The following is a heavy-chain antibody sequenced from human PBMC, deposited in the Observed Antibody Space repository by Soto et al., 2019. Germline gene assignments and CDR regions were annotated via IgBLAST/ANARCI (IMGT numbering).Heavy chain of an antibody. V-gene: IGHV1-69*09. D-gene: IGHD3-10*01. Sequence: QVQLVQSGAEVKRPGSSVKVCCKASGDTLKCYSINWVRQTPGLGLEWMGRVNPILSMSNYAHRFQGRGTMTADNSTSTVYIALSGVRSADTAIDYCATSYGSGYRAFDFCCQGGLVTVSS. CDR2: VNPILSMS. CDR3: ATSYGSGYRAFDF. CDR1: GDTLKCYS. J-gene: IGHJ4*02.